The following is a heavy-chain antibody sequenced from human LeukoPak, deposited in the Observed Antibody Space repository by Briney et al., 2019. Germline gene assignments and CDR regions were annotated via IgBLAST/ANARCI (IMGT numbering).Heavy chain of an antibody. CDR1: GFTVSSNY. CDR3: VLWDYYDSSGPHDAFDI. CDR2: IYSGGST. V-gene: IGHV3-66*01. J-gene: IGHJ3*02. Sequence: PGGSLRLSCAASGFTVSSNYMSWVRQAPGKGLEWVSVIYSGGSTYYADSVKGRFTISRDNSKNTLYLQMNSLRAEDTAVYYCVLWDYYDSSGPHDAFDIWGQGTMVTVSS. D-gene: IGHD3-22*01.